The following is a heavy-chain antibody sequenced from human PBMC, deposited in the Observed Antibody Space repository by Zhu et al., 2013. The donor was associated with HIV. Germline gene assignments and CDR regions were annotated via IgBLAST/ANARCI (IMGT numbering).Heavy chain of an antibody. CDR2: INPDSGAT. J-gene: IGHJ6*02. CDR1: GYAFVGYY. Sequence: VQSGTEVKKPGASVRVSCKSSGYAFVGYYMHWVRQAPGQGFEWMGWINPDSGATDYAQRFLGRVSITRDTSIDTAFMEVRRLTPDDTAVYYCARGGDIVVVVAGTRLNYYYGMDVWGQGTTVTVSS. V-gene: IGHV1-2*02. CDR3: ARGGDIVVVVAGTRLNYYYGMDV. D-gene: IGHD2-15*01.